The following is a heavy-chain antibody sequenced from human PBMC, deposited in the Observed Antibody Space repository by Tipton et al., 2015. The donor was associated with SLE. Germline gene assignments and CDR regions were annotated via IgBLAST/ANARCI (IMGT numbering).Heavy chain of an antibody. CDR3: TRLQFIFAGLDV. J-gene: IGHJ6*03. V-gene: IGHV4-39*07. Sequence: TLSLTCSVSGGSISSSNNYWIWIRQPPGKGLEWIGEINHSGSANYNPALKSRVTISADMSKNQFSLNLSSVTAADTAIYYCTRLQFIFAGLDVWGKGTTVTVSS. CDR2: INHSGSA. D-gene: IGHD3-3*01. CDR1: GGSISSSNNY.